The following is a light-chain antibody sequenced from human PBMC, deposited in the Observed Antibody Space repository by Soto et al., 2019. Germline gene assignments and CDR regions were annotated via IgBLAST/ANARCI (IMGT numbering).Light chain of an antibody. CDR2: VGAGGIVG. CDR3: GADHGSGSNFVWV. V-gene: IGLV9-49*01. J-gene: IGLJ3*02. Sequence: QSVLTQPPSASASLGASATLTCTLSSGYSNYKVDWYQQRPGKGPRFVMRVGAGGIVGSKGDGIPDRFSVLGSGLNRYLTIKDIQEEDESDYHCGADHGSGSNFVWVFGGGTQLTVL. CDR1: SGYSNYK.